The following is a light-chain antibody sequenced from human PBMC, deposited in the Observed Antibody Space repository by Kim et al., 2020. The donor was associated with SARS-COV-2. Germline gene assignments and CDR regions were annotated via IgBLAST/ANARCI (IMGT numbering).Light chain of an antibody. V-gene: IGKV3-15*01. Sequence: EIVMTQSPVILSVSPGERATLSCRASQSVSSQLAWYQQKPGQAPRLLIYDASTRATGIPARFSGSGSGTEFTLTISGLQSEDLAVYYCQQYNDWLFTFGQGTKLEI. J-gene: IGKJ2*01. CDR3: QQYNDWLFT. CDR2: DAS. CDR1: QSVSSQ.